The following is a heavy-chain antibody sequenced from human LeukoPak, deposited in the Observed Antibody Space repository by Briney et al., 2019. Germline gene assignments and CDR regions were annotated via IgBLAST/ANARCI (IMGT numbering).Heavy chain of an antibody. CDR2: ISYDGSNK. CDR3: ARVSAYCSSTSCYYYYGMDV. V-gene: IGHV3-30*04. D-gene: IGHD2-2*01. J-gene: IGHJ6*04. Sequence: GRSLRLSCAASGFTFSSYAMHWVRQAPGKGLERVAVISYDGSNKYYADSVKGRFTISRDNSKNTLYLQMNSLRAEDTAVYYCARVSAYCSSTSCYYYYGMDVWGKGTTVTVSS. CDR1: GFTFSSYA.